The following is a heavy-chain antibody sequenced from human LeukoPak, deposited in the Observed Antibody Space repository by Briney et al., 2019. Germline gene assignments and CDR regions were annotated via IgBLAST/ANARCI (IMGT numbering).Heavy chain of an antibody. CDR1: GGSFSGYY. Sequence: SETLSLTCAVYGGSFSGYYWSWIRQPPGKGLEWIGEINHSGSTNYNPSLKSRVTISVDKSKNQSSLKLSSVTAADTAVYYCASHQLSHFGVAPNWFDPWGQGTLVTVSS. CDR2: INHSGST. V-gene: IGHV4-34*01. CDR3: ASHQLSHFGVAPNWFDP. D-gene: IGHD3-3*01. J-gene: IGHJ5*02.